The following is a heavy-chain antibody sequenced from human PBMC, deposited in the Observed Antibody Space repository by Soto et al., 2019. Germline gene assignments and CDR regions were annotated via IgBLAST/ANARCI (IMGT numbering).Heavy chain of an antibody. CDR3: AREPMWFAELLENYYYYYGTDV. V-gene: IGHV1-69*10. J-gene: IGHJ6*02. CDR1: GGTFSSYA. CDR2: IIPIFGIP. D-gene: IGHD3-10*01. Sequence: SSVKVSCKASGGTFSSYAMNWVRQAPVQGLEWMGGIIPIFGIPNYAKKFQGRVTITADTSTSTAYMELTSLRSEDTAVYYCAREPMWFAELLENYYYYYGTDVWGQ.